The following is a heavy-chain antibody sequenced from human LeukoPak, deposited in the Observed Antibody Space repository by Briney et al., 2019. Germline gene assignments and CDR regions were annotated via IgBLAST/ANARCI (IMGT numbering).Heavy chain of an antibody. CDR2: IIPILGIA. D-gene: IGHD6-13*01. Sequence: VASVKVSCKASGGTFSSYAISWVRQAPGQGLEWMGRIIPILGIANYAQKFQGRVTITADKCTSTAYMELSSLRSEDTAVYYCARDRTHKTYSSSWFNWFDPWGQGTLVTVSS. J-gene: IGHJ5*02. V-gene: IGHV1-69*04. CDR3: ARDRTHKTYSSSWFNWFDP. CDR1: GGTFSSYA.